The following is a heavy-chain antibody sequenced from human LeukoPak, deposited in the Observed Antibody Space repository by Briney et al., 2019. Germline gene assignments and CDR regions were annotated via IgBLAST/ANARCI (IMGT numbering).Heavy chain of an antibody. CDR1: GGSISSYY. D-gene: IGHD2-8*02. Sequence: KTSETLSLTCTVSGGSISSYYWGWIRQPPGKGLEWIGSIYYSGSTYYNPSLKSRVTISVDTSKNQFSLKLSSVTAADTAVYYCARGTGDAFDIWGQGTMVTVSS. CDR2: IYYSGST. J-gene: IGHJ3*02. CDR3: ARGTGDAFDI. V-gene: IGHV4-39*01.